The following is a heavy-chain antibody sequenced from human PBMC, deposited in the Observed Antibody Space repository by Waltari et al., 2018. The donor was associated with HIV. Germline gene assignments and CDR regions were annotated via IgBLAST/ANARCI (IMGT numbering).Heavy chain of an antibody. CDR3: ARDTKVGAPC. CDR2: ISSSGSTI. Sequence: EVQLVESGGGLVQPGGSLRLSCAASGFTFSSYEMNWVRQAPGKGLEWVSYISSSGSTIYYADSVKGRFTISRDNAKNSLYLQMNSLRAEDTAVYYCARDTKVGAPCWGQGTLVTVSS. D-gene: IGHD1-26*01. CDR1: GFTFSSYE. V-gene: IGHV3-48*03. J-gene: IGHJ4*02.